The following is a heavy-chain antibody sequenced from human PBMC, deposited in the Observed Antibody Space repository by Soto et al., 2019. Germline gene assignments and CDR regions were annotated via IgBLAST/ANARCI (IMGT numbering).Heavy chain of an antibody. CDR2: IYWDDDK. Sequence: SGPTLVNPTQTLTLTCTFSGFSLSTSGVGVGWIRQPPGKALEWLALIYWDDDKRYSPSLKSRLTITKDTSKNQVVLTMTNMEHVDTATYYCAHSRLLWFGGNWFDPWGQGTLVTVSS. V-gene: IGHV2-5*02. CDR3: AHSRLLWFGGNWFDP. CDR1: GFSLSTSGVG. D-gene: IGHD3-10*01. J-gene: IGHJ5*02.